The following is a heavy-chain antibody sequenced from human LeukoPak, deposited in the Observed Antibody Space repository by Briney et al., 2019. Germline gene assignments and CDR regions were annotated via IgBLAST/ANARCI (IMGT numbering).Heavy chain of an antibody. CDR1: GASISSYY. Sequence: SETLSLTCTVSGASISSYYWSWIRQPPGKGLEWIGYIYYSGSTNYNPSLKSRVTISVDTSKNQFSLKLSSVTATDTAVYYCAREYPYYFDYWGQGTLVTVPS. D-gene: IGHD2-2*02. J-gene: IGHJ4*02. CDR2: IYYSGST. V-gene: IGHV4-59*01. CDR3: AREYPYYFDY.